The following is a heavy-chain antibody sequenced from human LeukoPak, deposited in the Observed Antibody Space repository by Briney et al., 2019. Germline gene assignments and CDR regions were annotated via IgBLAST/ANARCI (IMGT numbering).Heavy chain of an antibody. CDR2: IYSGGNT. D-gene: IGHD3-22*01. V-gene: IGHV3-53*01. J-gene: IGHJ3*02. CDR1: GFTVSSNY. Sequence: PGGSLRLSCAASGFTVSSNYMSWVRQAPGKGLEWVSVIYSGGNTYYADSVKGRFTISRDNSKNTLYLQMNSLRAEDTAVYYCARDGTDYYDSYDALDIWGQGTMVTVSS. CDR3: ARDGTDYYDSYDALDI.